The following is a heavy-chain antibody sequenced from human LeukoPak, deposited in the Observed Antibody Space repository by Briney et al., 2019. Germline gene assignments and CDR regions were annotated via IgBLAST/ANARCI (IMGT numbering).Heavy chain of an antibody. CDR1: GFAFSSYE. CDR2: IYHSGST. J-gene: IGHJ5*02. CDR3: ARMFRSSWYINWFDP. V-gene: IGHV4-38-2*01. Sequence: GSLRLSCAASGFAFSSYEMNWVRQAPGKGLEWIGSIYHSGSTSYNPSPKSRLTISVDTSKNQFSLKLNFVTAADTAMYYCARMFRSSWYINWFDPWGQGTLVTVSS. D-gene: IGHD6-13*01.